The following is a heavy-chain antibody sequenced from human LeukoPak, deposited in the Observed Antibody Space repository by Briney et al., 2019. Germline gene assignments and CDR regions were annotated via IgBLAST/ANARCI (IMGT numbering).Heavy chain of an antibody. CDR3: ATLVVVTGGFDY. CDR1: GYTFTGYY. D-gene: IGHD2-21*02. V-gene: IGHV1-2*02. J-gene: IGHJ4*02. CDR2: INPNSGGT. Sequence: ASVKVSCKASGYTFTGYYMHWVRQAPGQGLEWMGWINPNSGGTNYAQKFQGRVTMTRDTSISTAYMELSRLRSEDTAVYYCATLVVVTGGFDYWGQGTLVTVSS.